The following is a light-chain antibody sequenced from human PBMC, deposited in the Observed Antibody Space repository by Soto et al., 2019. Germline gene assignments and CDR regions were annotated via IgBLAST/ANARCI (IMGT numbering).Light chain of an antibody. V-gene: IGLV3-21*04. J-gene: IGLJ1*01. CDR1: NIGSKS. CDR2: YDS. Sequence: SYELTQPPSVSVAPGKTARITCGGNNIGSKSVHWYQQKPGQAPVLVIYYDSDRPSGIPERFSGSNSGNTATLTISRVEAGDEADYYCQVGDSSSDLGVFGPGTKVTVL. CDR3: QVGDSSSDLGV.